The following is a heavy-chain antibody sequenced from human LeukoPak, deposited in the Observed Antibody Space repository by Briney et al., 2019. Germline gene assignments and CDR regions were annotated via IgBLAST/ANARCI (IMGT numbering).Heavy chain of an antibody. V-gene: IGHV3-7*01. CDR3: ARDLAAAGRLFDY. CDR2: IKQDGSEK. J-gene: IGHJ4*02. D-gene: IGHD6-13*01. CDR1: GFTFSSYW. Sequence: PGGSLRLSCAAPGFTFSSYWMSWVRQAPGKGLEWVANIKQDGSEKYYVDSVKGRFTISRDNAKNSLYLQMNSLRAEDTAVYYCARDLAAAGRLFDYWGQGTLVTVSS.